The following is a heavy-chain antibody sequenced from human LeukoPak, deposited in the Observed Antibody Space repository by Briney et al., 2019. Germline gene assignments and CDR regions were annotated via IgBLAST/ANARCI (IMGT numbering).Heavy chain of an antibody. CDR2: IRYDGSSK. CDR1: GFTFSSYG. Sequence: GGSLRLSCAASGFTFSSYGMHWVRQAPGKGLEWVAFIRYDGSSKYYADSVKGRFTISRDNSKNTLYLQMNSLRAEDTAVYYCAKDSLTFADYWGQGTLVTVSS. CDR3: AKDSLTFADY. J-gene: IGHJ4*02. D-gene: IGHD1-14*01. V-gene: IGHV3-30*02.